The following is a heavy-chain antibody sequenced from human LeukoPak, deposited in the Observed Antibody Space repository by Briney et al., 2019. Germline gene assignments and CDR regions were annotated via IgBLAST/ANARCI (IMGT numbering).Heavy chain of an antibody. Sequence: KRGESLKISCKGSGYSFTRYWITWVRQMPGKGLEWMGRIDPSDSYTDYSPSFQGYVTISADKSINTAYLQWSSLKASDTAMYYCARHEGGYAASDYWGQGTLVTVSS. J-gene: IGHJ4*02. CDR3: ARHEGGYAASDY. D-gene: IGHD5-12*01. CDR2: IDPSDSYT. CDR1: GYSFTRYW. V-gene: IGHV5-10-1*01.